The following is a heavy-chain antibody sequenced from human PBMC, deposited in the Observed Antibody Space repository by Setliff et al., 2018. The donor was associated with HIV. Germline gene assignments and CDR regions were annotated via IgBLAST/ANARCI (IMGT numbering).Heavy chain of an antibody. V-gene: IGHV4-38-2*01. D-gene: IGHD3-10*01. CDR2: IYHSGST. CDR3: ARLVRGGSGHYFDY. Sequence: SETLSLTCAVSGYSISSGFYCDWIRQPPGKGLEWIGSIYHSGSTYYNPSLKSRVTISVDTSKNQFSLKLKSVTAADTALYYCARLVRGGSGHYFDYWGQGKLVTVSS. CDR1: GYSISSGFY. J-gene: IGHJ4*02.